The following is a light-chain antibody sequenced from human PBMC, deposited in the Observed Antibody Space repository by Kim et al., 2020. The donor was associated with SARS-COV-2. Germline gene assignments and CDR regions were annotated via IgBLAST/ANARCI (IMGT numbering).Light chain of an antibody. CDR3: SSYTSSSTLGV. CDR1: SRDVGGYDY. CDR2: DVS. J-gene: IGLJ2*01. Sequence: QSIPISCTGTSRDVGGYDYVSWYQQHPGKAPKVMIYDVSNRPSGVSNRFSGSKSGNTASLTISGLHAEDEADYYCSSYTSSSTLGVFGGGTQLTVL. V-gene: IGLV2-14*03.